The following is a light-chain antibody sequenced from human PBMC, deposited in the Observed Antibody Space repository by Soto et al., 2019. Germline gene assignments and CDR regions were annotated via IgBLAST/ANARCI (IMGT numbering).Light chain of an antibody. Sequence: IQMTQSPSSLSSSLGDRVTITCRASQSISSYLNWYQQKPGKAPKLLIYAASSLQSGVPSRFSGSGSGTDFTLTISSLKTEDFATYYCQQSYSTPPTFGQGTKVDIK. V-gene: IGKV1-39*01. CDR2: AAS. CDR3: QQSYSTPPT. CDR1: QSISSY. J-gene: IGKJ1*01.